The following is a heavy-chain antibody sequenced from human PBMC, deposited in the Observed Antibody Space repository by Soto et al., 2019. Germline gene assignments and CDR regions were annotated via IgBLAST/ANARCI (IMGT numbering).Heavy chain of an antibody. CDR1: GFTFSSYS. Sequence: EVQLVESGGGLVQPGGSLRLSCAGSGFTFSSYSMNWVRQAPGKGLEWVSYISSSSSSIFYADSVRGRFTNSRDNAKSSLYLQMNSLRADDTAVYYCATVGIEDWKKLSDSWGQGTLVTVSS. V-gene: IGHV3-48*01. J-gene: IGHJ4*02. CDR2: ISSSSSSI. D-gene: IGHD1-1*01. CDR3: ATVGIEDWKKLSDS.